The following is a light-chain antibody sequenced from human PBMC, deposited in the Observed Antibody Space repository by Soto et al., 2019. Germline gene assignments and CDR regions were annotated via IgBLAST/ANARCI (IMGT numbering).Light chain of an antibody. CDR3: QQRAVWPLS. V-gene: IGKV3-11*01. Sequence: EVVLTQSPAILSLSPGETATLSCRAGQPIRNDLGWYQQRPGQAPRLLIYGASNRAIGIPDRFSGSGSGTDFTLTITRLAPEDFAIYYCQQRAVWPLSFGGGTKV. CDR1: QPIRND. J-gene: IGKJ4*01. CDR2: GAS.